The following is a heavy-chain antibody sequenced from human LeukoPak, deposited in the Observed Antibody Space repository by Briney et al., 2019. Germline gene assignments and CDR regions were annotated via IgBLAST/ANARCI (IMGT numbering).Heavy chain of an antibody. CDR2: ISAYNGNT. Sequence: ASVKVSCKASGYTFTIYGISWVRQAPGQGLEWMGWISAYNGNTNYAQKLQGRVTMTTDTSASTAYMELRSLRSDDTAVYYCARDRRYFDWLLADYWGQGTLVTVSS. CDR1: GYTFTIYG. J-gene: IGHJ4*02. V-gene: IGHV1-18*04. D-gene: IGHD3-9*01. CDR3: ARDRRYFDWLLADY.